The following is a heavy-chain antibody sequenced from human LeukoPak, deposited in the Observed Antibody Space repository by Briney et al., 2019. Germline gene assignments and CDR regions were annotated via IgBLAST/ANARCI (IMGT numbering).Heavy chain of an antibody. J-gene: IGHJ4*02. CDR3: ARDSGTRGVDY. D-gene: IGHD1-26*01. V-gene: IGHV1-46*01. CDR2: ISPSGGST. CDR1: VYTFTSYY. Sequence: ASVKVSCKASVYTFTSYYMHLVRQAPGQGLEWMGIISPSGGSTSYAQKFQGRVTMTRDTSTSTVYMELSSLRSEDTAVYYCARDSGTRGVDYWGQGTLVTVSS.